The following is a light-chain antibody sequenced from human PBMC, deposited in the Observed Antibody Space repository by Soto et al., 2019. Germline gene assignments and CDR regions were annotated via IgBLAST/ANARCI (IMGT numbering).Light chain of an antibody. CDR3: QQYKSYKT. J-gene: IGKJ1*01. CDR1: QTISSG. V-gene: IGKV1-5*01. Sequence: DIPMTQSPSTLSASVGDRVTITCRASQTISSGLAWYQQKPGKAPKVLIYDASTLESGVPSRFSGSGSGTEFTLTISSLQPDDFDTYYCQQYKSYKTFGQGTKVEIK. CDR2: DAS.